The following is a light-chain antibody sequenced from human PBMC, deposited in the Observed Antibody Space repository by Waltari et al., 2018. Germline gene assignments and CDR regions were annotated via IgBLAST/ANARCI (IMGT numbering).Light chain of an antibody. V-gene: IGLV2-14*01. CDR1: SSHSGGYDH. Sequence: QSALTPPASVSRSPGQSITITCTGTSSHSGGYDHLSRHQHHPGKAPKLMIFEVSNRPSGVSIRCSGSKSGNTASLTISGLQAEDEADYYCSSYTSSIYPVVFGGGTKLTVL. CDR2: EVS. J-gene: IGLJ2*01. CDR3: SSYTSSIYPVV.